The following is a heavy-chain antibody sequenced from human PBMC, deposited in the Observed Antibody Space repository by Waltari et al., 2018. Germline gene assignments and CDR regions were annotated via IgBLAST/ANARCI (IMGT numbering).Heavy chain of an antibody. Sequence: QVQLAQSGAEVKSPGSSVPISCKASGISIRGYNSSWVRQAPGQGLEWMGGFIPLSGSQIYTQKFQGRLTISADGSTRTTVMELRNLRYEDTAVYFCARGYRYDSSERFYLDHWGQGTPVIVSS. CDR2: FIPLSGSQ. J-gene: IGHJ4*02. V-gene: IGHV1-69*12. CDR3: ARGYRYDSSERFYLDH. D-gene: IGHD3-22*01. CDR1: GISIRGYN.